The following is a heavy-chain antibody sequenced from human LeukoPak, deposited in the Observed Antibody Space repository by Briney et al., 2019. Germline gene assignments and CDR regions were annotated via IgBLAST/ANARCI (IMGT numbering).Heavy chain of an antibody. Sequence: KPSETLSLTCTVSGGSISSYDWSWIRQPPGKGLEWIGSIYYSGSTNYNPSLKSRVTISVDTSKNQFSLKLSSVTAADTAVYYCARERVYGSGSYYRYGMDVWGQGTTVTVSS. CDR3: ARERVYGSGSYYRYGMDV. CDR2: IYYSGST. J-gene: IGHJ6*02. D-gene: IGHD3-10*01. V-gene: IGHV4-59*01. CDR1: GGSISSYD.